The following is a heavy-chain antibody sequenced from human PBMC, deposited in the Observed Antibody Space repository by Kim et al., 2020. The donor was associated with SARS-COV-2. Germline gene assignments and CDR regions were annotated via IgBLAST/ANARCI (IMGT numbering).Heavy chain of an antibody. J-gene: IGHJ4*02. D-gene: IGHD5-12*01. V-gene: IGHV1-69*01. Sequence: AQKFQGRVTITADESTSTAYMERGSLRSEDTAVYYCARVASGYDWGYFDYWGQGTLVTVSS. CDR3: ARVASGYDWGYFDY.